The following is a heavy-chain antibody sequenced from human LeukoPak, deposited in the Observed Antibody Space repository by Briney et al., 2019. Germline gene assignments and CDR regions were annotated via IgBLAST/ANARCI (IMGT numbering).Heavy chain of an antibody. J-gene: IGHJ6*02. V-gene: IGHV3-72*01. Sequence: GGSLRLSCAASGFTFSDYYMDWVRQAPGKGLEWVGRTRNKANSYTTEYAASVKGRLTISRDDSKNSLYLQVNSLKTEDTAVYYCARGEVGANYYYYGMDVWGQGTTVTVSS. CDR3: ARGEVGANYYYYGMDV. CDR1: GFTFSDYY. CDR2: TRNKANSYTT. D-gene: IGHD1-26*01.